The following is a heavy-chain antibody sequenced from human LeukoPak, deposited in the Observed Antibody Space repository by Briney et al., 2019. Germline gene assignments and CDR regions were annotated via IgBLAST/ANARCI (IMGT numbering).Heavy chain of an antibody. CDR2: IYSGGST. J-gene: IGHJ6*02. Sequence: GGSLRLSCAASGFTVSSNYMSWVRQAPGKGLEWVSVIYSGGSTYYADSVKGRFTISRDNSKNSLYLQMSSLRAEDTAVYYCARRVEGVVYGMDVWGQGTTVTVSS. D-gene: IGHD2-15*01. CDR3: ARRVEGVVYGMDV. V-gene: IGHV3-53*01. CDR1: GFTVSSNY.